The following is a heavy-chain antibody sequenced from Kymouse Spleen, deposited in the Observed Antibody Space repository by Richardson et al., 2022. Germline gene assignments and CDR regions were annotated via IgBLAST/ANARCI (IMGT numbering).Heavy chain of an antibody. CDR2: IWYDGSNK. CDR3: AREKVTGTPSTWYYFDY. V-gene: IGHV3-33*01. CDR1: GFTFSSYG. J-gene: IGHJ4*02. Sequence: QVQLVESGGGVVQPGRSLRLSCAASGFTFSSYGMHWVRQAPGKGLEWVAVIWYDGSNKYYADSVKGRFTISRDNSKNTLYLQMNSLRAEDTAVYYCAREKVTGTPSTWYYFDYWGQGTLVTVSS. D-gene: IGHD1-20*01,IGHD1-7*01.